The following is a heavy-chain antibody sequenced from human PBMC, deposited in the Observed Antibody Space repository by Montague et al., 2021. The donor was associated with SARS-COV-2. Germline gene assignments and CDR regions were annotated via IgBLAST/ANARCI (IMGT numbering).Heavy chain of an antibody. J-gene: IGHJ6*02. CDR3: ARVGRQQLVRLSGMDV. CDR2: IYYSGST. V-gene: IGHV4-39*07. Sequence: SETLSLTCTVSGDSISSSSYYWGWIRQPGGKGLEWIGSIYYSGSTYYXPSLKSRVTISVDTSKNQFSLKLSSVTAADTAVYYCARVGRQQLVRLSGMDVWGQGTTVTVSS. CDR1: GDSISSSSYY. D-gene: IGHD6-13*01.